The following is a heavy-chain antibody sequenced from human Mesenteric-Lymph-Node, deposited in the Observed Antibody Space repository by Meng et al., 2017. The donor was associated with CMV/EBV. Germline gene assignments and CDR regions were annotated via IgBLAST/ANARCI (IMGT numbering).Heavy chain of an antibody. CDR3: ARDPQRGSPDYFDY. D-gene: IGHD1-26*01. V-gene: IGHV3-30*04. CDR1: GFSFSSYP. CDR2: ISWDGRVK. Sequence: GGSLRLSCAASGFSFSSYPMHWVRQAPGKGLEWVAVISWDGRVKYHADSVRGRFTISRDDSKNTLFLQMDSLRPEDTAVYYCARDPQRGSPDYFDYWGQGVLVTVSS. J-gene: IGHJ4*02.